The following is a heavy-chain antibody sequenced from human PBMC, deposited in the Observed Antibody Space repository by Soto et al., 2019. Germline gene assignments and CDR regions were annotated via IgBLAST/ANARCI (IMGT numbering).Heavy chain of an antibody. D-gene: IGHD3-10*01. CDR2: MNPNSGNT. V-gene: IGHV1-8*01. Sequence: ASVKVSCKASGYTFTSYDINWVRQATGQGLEWMGWMNPNSGNTGYAQKFQGRVTMTRNTSISTAYMELSSLRSEDTAVYYCARGIPFGEFFPPHYWGQGTLVTVSS. CDR3: ARGIPFGEFFPPHY. J-gene: IGHJ4*02. CDR1: GYTFTSYD.